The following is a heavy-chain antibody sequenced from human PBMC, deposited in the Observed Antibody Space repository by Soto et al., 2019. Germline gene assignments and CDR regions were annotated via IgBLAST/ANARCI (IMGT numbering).Heavy chain of an antibody. Sequence: ASVKVSCKASGCTFTSYDINWVRQATGQGLEWMGWMNPNSGNTGYAQKFQGRVTMTRNTSISTAYMELSSLRSEDTAVYYCARVGQYYDFWSGYHNWFDPWGQGTLVTVSS. V-gene: IGHV1-8*01. D-gene: IGHD3-3*01. J-gene: IGHJ5*02. CDR1: GCTFTSYD. CDR3: ARVGQYYDFWSGYHNWFDP. CDR2: MNPNSGNT.